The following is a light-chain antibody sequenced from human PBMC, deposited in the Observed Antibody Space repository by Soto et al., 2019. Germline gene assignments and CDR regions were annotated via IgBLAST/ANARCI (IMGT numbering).Light chain of an antibody. CDR1: QSVSSN. V-gene: IGKV3-15*01. CDR3: QQYNNWPLA. CDR2: GAS. J-gene: IGKJ2*01. Sequence: EIVMTQSPATLSVSPGERATLSCRASQSVSSNLAWYQQKPGQAPRLLIYGASTRATGIPAGFSGSGSGTEFTLTISSLQSDDCAVSYCQQYNNWPLAVGQGTKLDIK.